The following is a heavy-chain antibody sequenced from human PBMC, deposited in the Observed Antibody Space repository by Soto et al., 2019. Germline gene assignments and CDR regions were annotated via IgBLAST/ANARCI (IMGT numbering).Heavy chain of an antibody. CDR3: TTEPGCSYKDLLSGYLSLTHFYPEKDL. V-gene: IGHV3-15*01. J-gene: IGHJ6*02. Sequence: EVKLVESGGDLVSPGGSLRLSCAASGFVFSNAWMTWVRQAPGKGLEWVGRIKKKDDGETTDYAAAVKGRFTISRDDSTNTLNLQMNRLKIEDTAVYFCTTEPGCSYKDLLSGYLSLTHFYPEKDLWGQGTTVSVS. D-gene: IGHD3-9*01. CDR1: GFVFSNAW. CDR2: IKKKDDGETT.